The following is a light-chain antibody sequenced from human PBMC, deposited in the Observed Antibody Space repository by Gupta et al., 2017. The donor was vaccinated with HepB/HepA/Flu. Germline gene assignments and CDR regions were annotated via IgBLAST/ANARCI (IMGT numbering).Light chain of an antibody. CDR3: QQYDTDWT. J-gene: IGKJ1*01. Sequence: DIQMTQSPSTLSASIGDRVTITCRASQNINYWLAWYQQKPGKAPKLLIYKASTLQSGVPSRFSGSGSEKEYTLTINGRQPDDFATYYWQQYDTDWTFGQGTKVDI. V-gene: IGKV1-5*03. CDR1: QNINYW. CDR2: KAS.